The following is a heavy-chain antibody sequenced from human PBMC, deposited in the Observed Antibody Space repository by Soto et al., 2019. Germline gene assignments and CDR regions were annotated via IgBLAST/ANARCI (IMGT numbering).Heavy chain of an antibody. Sequence: ESVGGVVQPGRSLRLSCAASGFTFSSYGMHWVRQAPGKGLEWVAVIWYDGSNKYYADSVKGRFTISRDNSKNTLYLQMNSLRAEDTAVYYCAREDYDILTGYYNVHYYGMDVWGQGTTVTVSS. J-gene: IGHJ6*02. CDR2: IWYDGSNK. V-gene: IGHV3-33*01. CDR3: AREDYDILTGYYNVHYYGMDV. CDR1: GFTFSSYG. D-gene: IGHD3-9*01.